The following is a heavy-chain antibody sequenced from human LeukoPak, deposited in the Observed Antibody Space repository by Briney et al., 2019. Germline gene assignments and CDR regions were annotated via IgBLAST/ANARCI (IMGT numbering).Heavy chain of an antibody. V-gene: IGHV4-34*01. CDR2: INHSGST. J-gene: IGHJ5*02. CDR1: GGSFSGYY. D-gene: IGHD2-2*01. Sequence: SETLSLTCAVYGGSFSGYYWSWIRQPPGKGLEWIGEINHSGSTNYNPSLKSRVTISVDTSKNQFSLKLSSVTAADTAVYYCARETEGVVVLAASNWFDPWGQGTLVTVSS. CDR3: ARETEGVVVLAASNWFDP.